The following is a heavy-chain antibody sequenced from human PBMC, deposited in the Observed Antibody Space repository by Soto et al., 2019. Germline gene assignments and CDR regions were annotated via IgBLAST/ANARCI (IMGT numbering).Heavy chain of an antibody. D-gene: IGHD2-2*01. J-gene: IGHJ6*03. CDR1: GFTFSSYA. V-gene: IGHV3-23*01. CDR2: ISGSGGST. CDR3: AKGGQGYCSSTSCYANYYYMDV. Sequence: PRGSLRLSCAASGFTFSSYAMSWVRQAPGKGLEWVSAISGSGGSTYYADSVKGRFTISRDNSKNTLYLQMNSLRAEDTAVYYCAKGGQGYCSSTSCYANYYYMDVWGKGTTVTVSS.